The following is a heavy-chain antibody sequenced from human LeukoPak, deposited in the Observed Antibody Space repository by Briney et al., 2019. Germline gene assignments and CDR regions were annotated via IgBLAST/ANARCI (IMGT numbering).Heavy chain of an antibody. CDR2: INQDGSEI. V-gene: IGHV3-7*01. CDR1: GFTFSNYW. J-gene: IGHJ2*01. Sequence: GGSLRLPCAASGFTFSNYWMSWVRQAPGKGLEWLANINQDGSEIYYVDSVKGRFTISRDNGKNSLYLQINSLRADDTAVYYCARDQGSMIVVQTTNWYFDLWGRGTLVTVSS. CDR3: ARDQGSMIVVQTTNWYFDL. D-gene: IGHD3-22*01.